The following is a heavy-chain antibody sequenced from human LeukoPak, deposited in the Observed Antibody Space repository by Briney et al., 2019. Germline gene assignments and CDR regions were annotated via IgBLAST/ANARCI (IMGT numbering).Heavy chain of an antibody. Sequence: GGSLTLFCSASGFALSYYNRHWVRQAPGKGLEYVAGINSNGGSTFYADSVKGRFTMSGDNSKNTLYLQMSSLRAEDTAVYYCVKVTSTRYYYYVMDCLVQGTTVTVSS. V-gene: IGHV3-64D*06. CDR1: GFALSYYN. CDR2: INSNGGST. J-gene: IGHJ6*01. D-gene: IGHD2-2*01. CDR3: VKVTSTRYYYYVMDC.